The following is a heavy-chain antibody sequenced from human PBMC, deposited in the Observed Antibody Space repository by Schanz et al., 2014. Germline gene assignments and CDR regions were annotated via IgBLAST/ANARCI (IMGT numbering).Heavy chain of an antibody. J-gene: IGHJ3*01. CDR2: MYINSGST. D-gene: IGHD5-12*01. CDR3: ARDGGRDGYNLAFDV. V-gene: IGHV3-53*01. CDR1: GFTVNTNY. Sequence: VQLVESGGGLIQPGGSLRLSCAVSGFTVNTNYMSWVRQAPGKGLEWISSMYINSGSTQYADSVKGRFIISRDSSXNXXFLQMNSLRAEDTAXYFCARDGGRDGYNLAFDVWGQGTLVTVSS.